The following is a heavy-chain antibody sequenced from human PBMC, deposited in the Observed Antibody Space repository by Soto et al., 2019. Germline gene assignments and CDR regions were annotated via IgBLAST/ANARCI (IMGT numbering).Heavy chain of an antibody. CDR3: ARSGGYYDFWSGYYSTYYYYMDI. Sequence: GASVKVSCKASGYTFTSYGISWVRQAPGQGLEWMGWISAYNGNTNYAQKLQGRVTMTTDTSTSTAYMELRSLRSGDTAVYYCARSGGYYDFWSGYYSTYYYYMDIWGKGTTVTVSS. CDR2: ISAYNGNT. V-gene: IGHV1-18*01. CDR1: GYTFTSYG. J-gene: IGHJ6*03. D-gene: IGHD3-3*01.